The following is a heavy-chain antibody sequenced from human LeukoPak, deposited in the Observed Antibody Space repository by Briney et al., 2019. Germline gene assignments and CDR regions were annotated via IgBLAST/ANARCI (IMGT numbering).Heavy chain of an antibody. J-gene: IGHJ4*02. D-gene: IGHD3-3*01. V-gene: IGHV4-59*08. CDR2: IYYSGST. CDR1: GGSISSYY. Sequence: SETLSLTCTASGGSISSYYWSWIRQPPGKGLEWIGYIYYSGSTNYNPSLKSRVTISVDASKNQFSLKLSSVTAADTAVYYCARQPPYYDFWSGYYYFDYWGQGTLVTVSS. CDR3: ARQPPYYDFWSGYYYFDY.